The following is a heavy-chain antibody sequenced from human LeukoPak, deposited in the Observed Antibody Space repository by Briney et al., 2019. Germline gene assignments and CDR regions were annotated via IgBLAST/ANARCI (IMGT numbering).Heavy chain of an antibody. CDR3: VKLYYYGSGSYDR. Sequence: PGGPLRLSCSASGFIFSTYAMHWVRQAPGKGLEYVSAISSNGDRTYYADAVKGRFTISRDNSKNTVCLQMSSLRAEDTAVYYCVKLYYYGSGSYDRWGQGTTVTVSS. D-gene: IGHD3-10*01. V-gene: IGHV3-64D*06. J-gene: IGHJ6*02. CDR2: ISSNGDRT. CDR1: GFIFSTYA.